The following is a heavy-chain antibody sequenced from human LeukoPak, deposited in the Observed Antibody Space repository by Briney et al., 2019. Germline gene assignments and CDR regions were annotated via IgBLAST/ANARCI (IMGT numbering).Heavy chain of an antibody. CDR3: VGSTHFDY. J-gene: IGHJ4*02. V-gene: IGHV3-48*01. CDR1: GFIFTSYD. CDR2: ISSSSVTI. Sequence: GGSLRLSCPASGFIFTSYDMNWVRQAPATGLEWVSYISSSSVTIYYADSVKGRFTVSRDNAKNSLYLQMNSLSAEDTAVYYCVGSTHFDYWGQGTLVTVSS.